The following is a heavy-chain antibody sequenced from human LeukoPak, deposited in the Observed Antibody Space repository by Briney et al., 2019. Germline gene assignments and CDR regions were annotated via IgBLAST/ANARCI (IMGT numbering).Heavy chain of an antibody. Sequence: SETLSLTCTVSGGSLTIGYYYWTWIRQHPGKGLEWIGYIHPSGTTDYNPSLMSRVTMSLDTSQNQFSLKLTSVTSADTAIYYWWRGPDALKTGHWGQGTLVTVSS. J-gene: IGHJ4*02. V-gene: IGHV4-31*03. CDR2: IHPSGTT. D-gene: IGHD1-1*01. CDR3: WRGPDALKTGH. CDR1: GGSLTIGYYY.